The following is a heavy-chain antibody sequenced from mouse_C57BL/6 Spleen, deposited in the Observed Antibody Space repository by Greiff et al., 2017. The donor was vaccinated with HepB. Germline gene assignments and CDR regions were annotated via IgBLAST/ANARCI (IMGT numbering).Heavy chain of an antibody. Sequence: EVQLQQSGPELVKPGASVKIPCKASGYTFTDYNMDWVKQSHGKSLEWIGDINPNNGGTIYNQKFKGKATLTVDMSSSTAYMELRSLTSEDTAVYYCALDSSGYAYWGQGTLVTVSA. CDR3: ALDSSGYAY. CDR1: GYTFTDYN. D-gene: IGHD3-2*02. CDR2: INPNNGGT. J-gene: IGHJ3*01. V-gene: IGHV1-18*01.